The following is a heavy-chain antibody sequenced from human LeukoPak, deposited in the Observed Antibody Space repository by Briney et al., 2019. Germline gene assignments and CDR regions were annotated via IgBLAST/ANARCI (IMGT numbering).Heavy chain of an antibody. CDR1: GDSMTGYY. J-gene: IGHJ5*02. Sequence: SETLSLTCTVSGDSMTGYYWSWIRQSPGKGLDWICYIFYSGGTKYNRSLKSRVSVSFDTSKKQFSLRLRSVTAADKAVYYCARYASAGTYRNFFDVWGPGALVSVSS. D-gene: IGHD3-16*02. CDR2: IFYSGGT. CDR3: ARYASAGTYRNFFDV. V-gene: IGHV4-59*08.